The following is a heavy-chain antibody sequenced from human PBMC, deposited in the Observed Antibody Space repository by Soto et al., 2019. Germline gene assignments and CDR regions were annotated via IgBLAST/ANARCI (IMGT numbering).Heavy chain of an antibody. V-gene: IGHV4-39*01. CDR2: IHYTGST. D-gene: IGHD1-1*01. CDR1: GGSISSRGYY. CDR3: ARRYNWNGDDGFDI. J-gene: IGHJ3*02. Sequence: QLQLQESGPGLVTPSETLSLTCTVSGGSISSRGYYWGWIRQPPGRGLEWIGSIHYTGSTYYNPSLKGRVTISVDTSRNQFSLRLSSVTAADTSVYYCARRYNWNGDDGFDIWGHGTVVSVSS.